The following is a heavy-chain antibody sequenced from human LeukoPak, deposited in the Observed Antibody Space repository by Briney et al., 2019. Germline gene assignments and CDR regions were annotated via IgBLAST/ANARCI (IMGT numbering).Heavy chain of an antibody. CDR2: IRSKAYGGTT. Sequence: GGSLRLSCTASGFTFGDYAMSWVRQAPGKGLEWVGFIRSKAYGGTTEYAASEKGRFTISRDDSKSIAYLQMNSLKTEDTAVYYCTRAAAGTITAPVDYWGQGALVTVSS. CDR3: TRAAAGTITAPVDY. J-gene: IGHJ4*02. CDR1: GFTFGDYA. D-gene: IGHD6-13*01. V-gene: IGHV3-49*04.